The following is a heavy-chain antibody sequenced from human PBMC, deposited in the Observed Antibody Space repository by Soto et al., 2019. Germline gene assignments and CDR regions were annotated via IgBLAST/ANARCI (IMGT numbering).Heavy chain of an antibody. D-gene: IGHD3-22*01. J-gene: IGHJ4*02. CDR1: GGTFSSYA. Sequence: QVQLVQSGAEVKKPGSSVKVSCKASGGTFSSYAISWVRQAPGQGLEWMGGIFPIFGTANYAQKFQGRVTMTADESTRTAYMARSSLRSEDTGVYDCARVPHYYDRSGPSGSYYWGQGTPGTVSS. CDR3: ARVPHYYDRSGPSGSYY. CDR2: IFPIFGTA. V-gene: IGHV1-69*12.